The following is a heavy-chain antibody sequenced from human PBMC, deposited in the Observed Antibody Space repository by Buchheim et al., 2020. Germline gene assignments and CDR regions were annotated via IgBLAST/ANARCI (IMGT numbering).Heavy chain of an antibody. V-gene: IGHV4-34*01. Sequence: QVQLQQWGAGLLKPSETLSLTCAVYGGSFSGYYWSWIRQPPGKGLEWIGEINHSGSTNYNPSLKSRVTISVDTSKKQFSLKLSSVTAADTAVYYCASTIAAAGKSFYYYYYGMDVWGQGTT. J-gene: IGHJ6*02. CDR2: INHSGST. CDR1: GGSFSGYY. CDR3: ASTIAAAGKSFYYYYYGMDV. D-gene: IGHD6-13*01.